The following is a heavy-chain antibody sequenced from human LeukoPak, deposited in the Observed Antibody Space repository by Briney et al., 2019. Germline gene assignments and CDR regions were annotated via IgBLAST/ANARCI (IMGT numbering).Heavy chain of an antibody. CDR1: GFTFSSYS. Sequence: PGGSLRLSCAASGFTFSSYSMNWVRQAPGKGLEWVSSISSSSSYIYYADSVKGRFTISRDNAKNSLYLQMNSLRAEDTAVYYCARDRWFGELLSWWFDPWGQGTLVTVSS. D-gene: IGHD3-10*01. CDR2: ISSSSSYI. V-gene: IGHV3-21*01. J-gene: IGHJ5*02. CDR3: ARDRWFGELLSWWFDP.